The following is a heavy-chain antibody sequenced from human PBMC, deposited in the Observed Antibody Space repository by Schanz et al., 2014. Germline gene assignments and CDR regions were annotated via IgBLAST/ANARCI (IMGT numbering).Heavy chain of an antibody. CDR2: ISPYNGNT. D-gene: IGHD6-6*01. Sequence: VQLVQSGAEAKRPGASVKVSCKASGYTFTSYGISWVRQAPGQGLEWMEWISPYNGNTNYAQKLQGRVTMTADTCASTAYMELRSLRSDDAAVYYWARYQSPYTNSSDVRYFDHWGQGSLVTVSS. J-gene: IGHJ4*02. CDR3: ARYQSPYTNSSDVRYFDH. V-gene: IGHV1-18*01. CDR1: GYTFTSYG.